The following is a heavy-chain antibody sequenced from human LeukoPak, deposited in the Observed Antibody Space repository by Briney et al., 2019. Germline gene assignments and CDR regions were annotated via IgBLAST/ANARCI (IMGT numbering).Heavy chain of an antibody. D-gene: IGHD2-2*03. J-gene: IGHJ4*02. CDR1: GFTFSNFE. CDR3: VTDRPGVMDFDF. CDR2: IDTSATSM. Sequence: GGSLRLSCAVSGFTFSNFEMNWVRQAPGKGLEWVSHIDTSATSMHYADSVKGRFTISRDNAKNSLFLQMNSLRAEDTAVYYCVTDRPGVMDFDFWGQESLVAVPS. V-gene: IGHV3-48*03.